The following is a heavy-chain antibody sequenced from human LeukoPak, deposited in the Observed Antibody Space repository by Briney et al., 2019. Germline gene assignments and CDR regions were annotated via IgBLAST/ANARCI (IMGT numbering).Heavy chain of an antibody. D-gene: IGHD4-11*01. V-gene: IGHV3-48*03. CDR1: GFTFSIYE. Sequence: PGGSLRLSCAASGFTFSIYEMTWVRQAPGKGLEWVSYINSANTIKYGDSVKGRFTISRDNAKNSLYLQMNSLRVEDTAVYYRARFHTSNYNSIDYWGQGTLVTVSS. CDR2: INSANTI. J-gene: IGHJ4*02. CDR3: ARFHTSNYNSIDY.